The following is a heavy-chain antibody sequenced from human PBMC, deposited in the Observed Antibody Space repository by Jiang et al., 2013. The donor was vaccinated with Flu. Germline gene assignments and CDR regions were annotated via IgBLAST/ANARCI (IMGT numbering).Heavy chain of an antibody. J-gene: IGHJ6*02. CDR1: GGSISSGSYY. Sequence: TLSLTCTVSGGSISSGSYYWSWIRQPAGKGLEWIGRIYTSGSTNYNPSLKSRVTISVDTSKNQFSLKLSSVTAADTAVYYCASLSSITMVRGVRDVWGQGTTVTVSS. CDR3: ASLSSITMVRGVRDV. V-gene: IGHV4-61*02. CDR2: IYTSGST. D-gene: IGHD3-10*01.